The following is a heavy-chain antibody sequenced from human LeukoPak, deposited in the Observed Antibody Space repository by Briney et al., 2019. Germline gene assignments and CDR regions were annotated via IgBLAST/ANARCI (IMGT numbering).Heavy chain of an antibody. J-gene: IGHJ6*02. Sequence: PSETLSLTCAVYGGSFSGYYWSWIRQPPGKGLEWIGEINHSGSTNYNPSLKSRVTISVDTSKNQFSLKLSSVTAADTAVYYCARGRAPTTVTSYYYYGMDVGGQGTTVTVSS. D-gene: IGHD4-4*01. CDR1: GGSFSGYY. CDR3: ARGRAPTTVTSYYYYGMDV. V-gene: IGHV4-34*01. CDR2: INHSGST.